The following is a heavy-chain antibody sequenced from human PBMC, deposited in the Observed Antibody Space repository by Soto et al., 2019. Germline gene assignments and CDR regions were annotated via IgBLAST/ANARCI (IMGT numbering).Heavy chain of an antibody. Sequence: PSETLSLTCTVSGGSVTSDEDYWTWIRQSPGKGLEWIGYISNSGSNGYNPSLKTRLSMSVDRSKNQFTLRLTSVTAADTAVYFCATESGSTYGYFDHWGQGTQVTVSS. CDR1: GGSVTSDEDY. CDR3: ATESGSTYGYFDH. J-gene: IGHJ4*02. V-gene: IGHV4-30-4*01. CDR2: ISNSGSN. D-gene: IGHD5-18*01.